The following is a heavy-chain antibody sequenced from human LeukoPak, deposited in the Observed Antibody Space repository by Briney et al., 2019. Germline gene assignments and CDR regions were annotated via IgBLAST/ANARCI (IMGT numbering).Heavy chain of an antibody. CDR3: ATEYRHCASTSCYGGY. J-gene: IGHJ4*02. CDR2: INPNSGGT. Sequence: ASVKVSCKASGYTFTGYYMHWVRQAPGQGLEWMGWINPNSGGTNYAQRFQGRVTMTRDTSISTAYMELSNLRSDDTAVYYCATEYRHCASTSCYGGYWGQGTLVTVSS. V-gene: IGHV1-2*02. CDR1: GYTFTGYY. D-gene: IGHD2-2*01.